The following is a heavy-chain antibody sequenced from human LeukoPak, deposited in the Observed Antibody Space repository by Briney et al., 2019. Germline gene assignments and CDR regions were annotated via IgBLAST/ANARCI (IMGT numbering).Heavy chain of an antibody. CDR3: ARAMIRAAGEDFQH. J-gene: IGHJ1*01. V-gene: IGHV3-21*01. D-gene: IGHD3-16*01. CDR2: ISSSSSYI. CDR1: GFTFSSYS. Sequence: GGSLRLSCAASGFTFSSYSMHWVRQAPGKGLEWVSSISSSSSYIYYADSVKGRFTISRDNAKNSLYLQMNSPRAEDTAVYYSARAMIRAAGEDFQHWGQRTLVTVSS.